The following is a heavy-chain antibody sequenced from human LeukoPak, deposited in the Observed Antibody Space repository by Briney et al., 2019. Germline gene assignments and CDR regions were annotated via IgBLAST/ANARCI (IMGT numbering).Heavy chain of an antibody. D-gene: IGHD1-14*01. V-gene: IGHV3-30*02. Sequence: GGSLRLSCAASGFTFSSYGMHWVRQAPGEGLEGVAFIRYDGSNKYYADSVKGRFTISRDNSKNTLYLQMNSLRAEDTAVYYCARGRSPDDAFDIWGQGTMVTVSS. CDR2: IRYDGSNK. J-gene: IGHJ3*02. CDR1: GFTFSSYG. CDR3: ARGRSPDDAFDI.